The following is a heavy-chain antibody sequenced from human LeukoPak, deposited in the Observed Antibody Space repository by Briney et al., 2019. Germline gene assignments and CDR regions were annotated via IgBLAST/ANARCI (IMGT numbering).Heavy chain of an antibody. Sequence: SETLSLTCTVSGGSISSYYWSWIRQPPGKGLEWIGYIYYSGSTNYNPSLKSRVTISVDTSKNQFSLKLSSVTAADTAVYYCARHENYYDSSGLSEEYFQHWGQGTLVTVSS. CDR1: GGSISSYY. CDR2: IYYSGST. V-gene: IGHV4-59*08. D-gene: IGHD3-22*01. J-gene: IGHJ1*01. CDR3: ARHENYYDSSGLSEEYFQH.